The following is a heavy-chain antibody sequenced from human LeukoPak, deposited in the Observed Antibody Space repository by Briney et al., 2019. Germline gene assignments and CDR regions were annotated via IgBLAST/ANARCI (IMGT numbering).Heavy chain of an antibody. D-gene: IGHD3-22*01. J-gene: IGHJ4*02. CDR1: GYTFTSYG. Sequence: ASVKVSCKASGYTFTSYGISWVRQAPGQGLEWMGWISAYNGNTNYAQKLQGGVTMTTDTSTSTAYMELRSLRSDDTAVYYCARWAYYYDSSGSQAPSHFDYWGQGTLVTVSS. CDR3: ARWAYYYDSSGSQAPSHFDY. V-gene: IGHV1-18*01. CDR2: ISAYNGNT.